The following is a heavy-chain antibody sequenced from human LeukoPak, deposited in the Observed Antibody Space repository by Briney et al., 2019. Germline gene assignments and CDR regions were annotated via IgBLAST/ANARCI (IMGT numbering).Heavy chain of an antibody. V-gene: IGHV5-51*01. CDR2: IYPGDSDT. Sequence: GESLKISCKGSGYSFTSYWIGWVRQMPGKGLEWMGIIYPGDSDTRYSPSFQGQVTISADKSISTAYLQWSSLKASDTAMYYCARQGGRHLAFSAFDIWGQGTMVTVSS. CDR3: ARQGGRHLAFSAFDI. CDR1: GYSFTSYW. J-gene: IGHJ3*02. D-gene: IGHD2-15*01.